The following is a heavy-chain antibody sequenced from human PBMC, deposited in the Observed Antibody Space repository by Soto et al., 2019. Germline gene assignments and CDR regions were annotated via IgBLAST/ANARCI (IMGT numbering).Heavy chain of an antibody. Sequence: QVQLVQSGAEVKRPGSSVKVSCKASGDTVNFYSTNWVRQAPGLGLEWMGRVNPIVSMSNYAQKFQGRVTMTADKSTSTAYMELSSLRSEDTASYYCAGSYGSGYRAFDYWGQGALVTVSS. D-gene: IGHD3-10*01. V-gene: IGHV1-69*02. CDR1: GDTVNFYS. J-gene: IGHJ4*02. CDR2: VNPIVSMS. CDR3: AGSYGSGYRAFDY.